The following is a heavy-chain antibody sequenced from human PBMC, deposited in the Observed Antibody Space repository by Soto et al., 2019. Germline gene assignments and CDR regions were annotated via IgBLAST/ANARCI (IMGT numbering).Heavy chain of an antibody. D-gene: IGHD2-2*01. CDR1: GGTFSSYA. J-gene: IGHJ6*02. CDR2: IIPIFGTA. V-gene: IGHV1-69*06. CDR3: ARVLDCSSTSCYFEVYGMDV. Sequence: SVKVSCKASGGTFSSYAISWVRQAPGRGLEWMGGIIPIFGTANYAQKFQGRVTITADKSTSTAYMELSSLRSEDTAVYYCARVLDCSSTSCYFEVYGMDVWGQGTTVTVSS.